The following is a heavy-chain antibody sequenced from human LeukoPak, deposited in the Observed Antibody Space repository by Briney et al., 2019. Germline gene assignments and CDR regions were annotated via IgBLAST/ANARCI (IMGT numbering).Heavy chain of an antibody. CDR3: TRWVDTIMVSYFDY. Sequence: PGGSLRLSCAASGFTFSSYEMNWVRQAPGKGLEWVGFIRSKAYGGTTEYAASVKGRFTISRDDSKSIAYLQMNSLKTEDTAVYYCTRWVDTIMVSYFDYWGQGTLVTVSS. CDR1: GFTFSSYE. CDR2: IRSKAYGGTT. D-gene: IGHD5-18*01. J-gene: IGHJ4*02. V-gene: IGHV3-49*04.